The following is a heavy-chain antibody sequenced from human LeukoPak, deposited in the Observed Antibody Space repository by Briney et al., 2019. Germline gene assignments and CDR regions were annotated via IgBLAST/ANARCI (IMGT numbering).Heavy chain of an antibody. CDR3: ARDGGTRLKYSYGYGDY. Sequence: GGSLRLSCAASGFTFSTHVMSWVRQAPGKGLEWVSAISGGGGSTYYADSVKGRFTISRDNYKNTLYLQMNSLRAEDTALYYCARDGGTRLKYSYGYGDYWGQGTLVTVSS. V-gene: IGHV3-23*01. CDR2: ISGGGGST. J-gene: IGHJ4*02. CDR1: GFTFSTHV. D-gene: IGHD5-18*01.